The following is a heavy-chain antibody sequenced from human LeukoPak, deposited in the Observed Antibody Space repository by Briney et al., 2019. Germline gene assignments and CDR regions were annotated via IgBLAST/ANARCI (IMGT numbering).Heavy chain of an antibody. D-gene: IGHD2/OR15-2a*01. CDR2: ISSTSSYI. CDR3: AKVLYGRADAFDI. V-gene: IGHV3-21*01. J-gene: IGHJ3*02. CDR1: GFTFSGHW. Sequence: GGSLRLSCTASGFTFSGHWIHWVRQAPGKGLEWVSSISSTSSYIYYADSVKGRFTISRDNAKNSLYLQMNSLRAEDTAVYYCAKVLYGRADAFDIWGQGTMVTVSS.